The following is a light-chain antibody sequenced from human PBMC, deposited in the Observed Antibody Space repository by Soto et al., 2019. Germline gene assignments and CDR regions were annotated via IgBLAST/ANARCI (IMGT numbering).Light chain of an antibody. CDR3: FSFTTDRTHV. CDR1: SSDIGAYNY. V-gene: IGLV2-14*01. CDR2: EVS. J-gene: IGLJ1*01. Sequence: QSVLTQPASVSGSPGQSITISCTGSSSDIGAYNYVSWFQQYPGKAPKLIISEVSNRPSGVSNRFSGSKSGTAASLTISGLQTEDEADYFCFSFTTDRTHVFGTGTKV.